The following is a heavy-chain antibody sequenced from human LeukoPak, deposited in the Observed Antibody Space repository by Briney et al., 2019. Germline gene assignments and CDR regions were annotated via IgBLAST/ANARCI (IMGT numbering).Heavy chain of an antibody. CDR3: ARNYYYMDL. CDR1: GYSFTSYW. J-gene: IGHJ6*03. Sequence: GESLQIPCKASGYSFTSYWIGWVRQMPGKGLEWMAIIYPGDSDTRYSPSFQGQVTISADKSISTAYLHWSSLKASDTAMYYCARNYYYMDLWGKGTTVTVSS. V-gene: IGHV5-51*01. CDR2: IYPGDSDT.